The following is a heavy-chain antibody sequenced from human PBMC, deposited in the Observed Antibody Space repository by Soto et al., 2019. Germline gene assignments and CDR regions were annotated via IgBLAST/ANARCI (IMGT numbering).Heavy chain of an antibody. V-gene: IGHV3-66*01. CDR3: ARAEAYAFDV. CDR1: GFTVSSNY. Sequence: EVQLVESGGGLVQPGGSLRLSCAASGFTVSSNYMSWVRQAPGKGLEWVSVIYSGGSTYYADSVKGRFTISRDNSKNTMYLQMNSRRAEDTGVYDCARAEAYAFDVWGQGTMVTVSS. J-gene: IGHJ3*01. CDR2: IYSGGST.